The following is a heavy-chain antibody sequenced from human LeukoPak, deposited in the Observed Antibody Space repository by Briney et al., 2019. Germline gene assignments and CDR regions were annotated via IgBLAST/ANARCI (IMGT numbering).Heavy chain of an antibody. CDR3: AKDQAESGGMIVVVTAFDY. D-gene: IGHD3-22*01. CDR1: GFTFSSYA. CDR2: ISGSGGST. V-gene: IGHV3-23*01. J-gene: IGHJ4*02. Sequence: GGSLRLSCAASGFTFSSYAMSWVRQAPGKGLEWVSAISGSGGSTYYADSVKGRFTISRDKSKNTLYLQMNSLRAEDTAVYYCAKDQAESGGMIVVVTAFDYWGQGTLVTVSS.